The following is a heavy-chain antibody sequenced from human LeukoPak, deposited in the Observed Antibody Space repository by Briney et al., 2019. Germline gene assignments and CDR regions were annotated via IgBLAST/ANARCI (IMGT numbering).Heavy chain of an antibody. CDR2: INHSGST. V-gene: IGHV4-34*01. J-gene: IGHJ4*02. Sequence: GSLRLSCAASGFTLSTYNMNWVRQPPGKGLEWIGEINHSGSTNYNPSLKSRVTISVDTSKNQFSLKLSSVTAADTAVYYCARSGSGYLRYYFDYWGQGTLVTVSS. CDR1: GFTLSTYN. CDR3: ARSGSGYLRYYFDY. D-gene: IGHD5-12*01.